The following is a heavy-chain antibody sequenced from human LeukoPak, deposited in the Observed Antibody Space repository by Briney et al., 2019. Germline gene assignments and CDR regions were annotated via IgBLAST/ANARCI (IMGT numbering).Heavy chain of an antibody. CDR3: ARWNYP. J-gene: IGHJ5*02. Sequence: GGSLRLSCAASGFIVSENFMSWVRQAPGKGLEWVSVIYNGGATFYADSVRGRFTILRDDSKNMLYLQMNSLRVEDTAVYYCARWNYPWGQGTLVTVSS. V-gene: IGHV3-53*01. CDR2: IYNGGAT. CDR1: GFIVSENF. D-gene: IGHD1-1*01.